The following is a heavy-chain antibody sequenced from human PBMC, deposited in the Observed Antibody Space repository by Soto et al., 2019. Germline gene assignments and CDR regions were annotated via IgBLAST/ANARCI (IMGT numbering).Heavy chain of an antibody. CDR3: ASRHHCSSTSCYQFPLDD. D-gene: IGHD2-2*01. CDR1: GYTFTSYG. Sequence: ASVKVSCKASGYTFTSYGISWVRQAPGQGLEWMGWISAYTGNTNYAQKLQGRVTMTTDTSTSTPYMELRSLRSDDTAVYYCASRHHCSSTSCYQFPLDDWGQGTRVTVYS. V-gene: IGHV1-18*01. CDR2: ISAYTGNT. J-gene: IGHJ4*02.